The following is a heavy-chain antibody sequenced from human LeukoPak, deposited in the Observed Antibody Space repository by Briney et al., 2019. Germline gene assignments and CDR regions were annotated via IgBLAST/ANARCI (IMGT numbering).Heavy chain of an antibody. D-gene: IGHD5-12*01. Sequence: GGSLRLSCAASRFTFSSYAMSWVRQAPGKGLEWVSAISGSGSSTYYADSVKGRFTISRDNSKNTLYLQMNSLRAEDTAVYYCAKLWLRFTQNCWGQGTLVTVSS. CDR3: AKLWLRFTQNC. CDR2: ISGSGSST. J-gene: IGHJ4*02. V-gene: IGHV3-23*01. CDR1: RFTFSSYA.